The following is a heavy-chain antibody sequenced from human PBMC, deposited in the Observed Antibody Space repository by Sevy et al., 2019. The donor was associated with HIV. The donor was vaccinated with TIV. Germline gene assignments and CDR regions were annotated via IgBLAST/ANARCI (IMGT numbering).Heavy chain of an antibody. J-gene: IGHJ4*02. CDR2: IKSKTDGGTT. V-gene: IGHV3-15*01. CDR1: GFSINNAW. CDR3: TIEGLYRTDDSCYSEGFDS. D-gene: IGHD2-15*01. Sequence: GGSLRLSCVTFGFSINNAWMSWVRQAPGKGLEWVGRIKSKTDGGTTDYAAPVKGRFTISRDDSKNTLYLQMNSLKTEDTAVYYCTIEGLYRTDDSCYSEGFDSWGQGTLVTVSS.